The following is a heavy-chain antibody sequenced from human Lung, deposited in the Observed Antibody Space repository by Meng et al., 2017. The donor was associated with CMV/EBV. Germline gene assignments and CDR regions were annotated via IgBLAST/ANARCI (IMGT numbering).Heavy chain of an antibody. Sequence: SCESSGFLFSSYAMSLVRQAPGKGLEWVSVIYSGGGSTYYADSVKGRFAISRDNSKKTLNLQMNSLRAEDTAIYYCAKAALSYYSDSSAYYFFDYWXQGTXVTVSS. D-gene: IGHD3-22*01. CDR2: IYSGGGST. V-gene: IGHV3-23*03. J-gene: IGHJ4*02. CDR1: GFLFSSYA. CDR3: AKAALSYYSDSSAYYFFDY.